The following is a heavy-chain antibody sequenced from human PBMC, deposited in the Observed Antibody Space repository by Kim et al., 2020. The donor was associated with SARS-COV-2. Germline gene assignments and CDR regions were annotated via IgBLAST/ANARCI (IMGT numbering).Heavy chain of an antibody. Sequence: GESLKISCKGSGYSFTSYWIGWVRQMPGKGLEWMGIIYPGDSDTRYSPSFQGQVTISADKSISTAYLQWSSLKASDTAMYYCARGGKRLRYFDWLSQEHYYPVWDDAFDIWGQGTMVTVSS. J-gene: IGHJ3*02. D-gene: IGHD3-9*01. CDR1: GYSFTSYW. V-gene: IGHV5-51*01. CDR3: ARGGKRLRYFDWLSQEHYYPVWDDAFDI. CDR2: IYPGDSDT.